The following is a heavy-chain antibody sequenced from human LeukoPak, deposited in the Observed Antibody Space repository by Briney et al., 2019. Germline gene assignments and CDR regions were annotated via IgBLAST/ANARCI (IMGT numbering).Heavy chain of an antibody. V-gene: IGHV4-59*01. CDR3: AREASKGFYYYRMDV. CDR1: GGSISSYY. Sequence: SETLSLTCTVSGGSISSYYWSWIRQPPGKGLEWIGYIYYSGGTNYNPSLKSRVSISVDTSKNQFSLRLSSVTAADTAVYYCAREASKGFYYYRMDVWGQGTTVTVSS. J-gene: IGHJ6*02. CDR2: IYYSGGT.